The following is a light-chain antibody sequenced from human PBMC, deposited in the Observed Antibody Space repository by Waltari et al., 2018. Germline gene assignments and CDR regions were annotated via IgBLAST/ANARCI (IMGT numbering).Light chain of an antibody. CDR3: QQLNSYSS. Sequence: DIQLTQSPSFLSASVGDRVTITCRASQGISSYLAWYQQKPGKAPKLLIYAASTLQSGVPSRFSGSGSGTEFTLTISSLQPEDFATYYCQQLNSYSSFGGGTKVVIK. CDR1: QGISSY. J-gene: IGKJ4*01. V-gene: IGKV1-9*01. CDR2: AAS.